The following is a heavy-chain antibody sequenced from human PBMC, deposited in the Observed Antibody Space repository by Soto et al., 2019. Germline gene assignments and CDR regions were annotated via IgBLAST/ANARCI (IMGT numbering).Heavy chain of an antibody. V-gene: IGHV4-31*03. J-gene: IGHJ4*02. D-gene: IGHD3-10*01. CDR1: GGSISSGGYY. CDR2: IYYSGST. CDR3: ARGSTRDGPTEFDY. Sequence: PSETLPLTCTVSGGSISSGGYYWSWIRQHPGKGLEWIGYIYYSGSTYYNPSLKSRVTISVDTSKNQFSLKLSSVTAADTAVYYCARGSTRDGPTEFDYWGQGTLVTVSS.